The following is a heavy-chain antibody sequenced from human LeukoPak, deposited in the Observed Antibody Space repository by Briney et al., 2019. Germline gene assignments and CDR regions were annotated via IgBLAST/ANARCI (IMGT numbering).Heavy chain of an antibody. J-gene: IGHJ4*02. CDR3: ARFGYSSGCFDH. V-gene: IGHV3-74*01. D-gene: IGHD6-19*01. Sequence: GGSLRLSCAASGFTFSSYWMHWVRHAPGEGVVWVSRINSDGSRTSYADSVKGRFTISRDNAKNTLYLQMNSLRAEETALYYFARFGYSSGCFDHWGQGTLVNVSS. CDR2: INSDGSRT. CDR1: GFTFSSYW.